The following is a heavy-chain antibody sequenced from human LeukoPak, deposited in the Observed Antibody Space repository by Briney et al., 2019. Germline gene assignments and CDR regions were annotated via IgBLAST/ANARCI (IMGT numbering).Heavy chain of an antibody. CDR3: AKDHPYYDFWSGQGAYNWFDP. J-gene: IGHJ5*02. Sequence: GGSLRLSCAASGFTFSSYAMSWVRQAPGKGLEWVPAISGSGGSTYYADSVKGRFTISRDNSKNTLYLQMNSLRAEDTAVYYCAKDHPYYDFWSGQGAYNWFDPWGQGTLVTVSS. CDR2: ISGSGGST. CDR1: GFTFSSYA. D-gene: IGHD3-3*01. V-gene: IGHV3-23*01.